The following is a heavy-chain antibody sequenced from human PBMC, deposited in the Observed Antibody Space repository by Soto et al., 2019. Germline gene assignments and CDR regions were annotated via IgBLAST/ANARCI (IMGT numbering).Heavy chain of an antibody. Sequence: GGSLRLSCAASGFTVSSNYMSWVRQAPGKGLEWVSVIYSGGSTYYADSVKGRFTISRDNSKNTLYLQMNSLRAEDTAVYYCARVRSSWPLYYYYYMDVWGKGTTVTSP. CDR1: GFTVSSNY. CDR3: ARVRSSWPLYYYYYMDV. CDR2: IYSGGST. V-gene: IGHV3-66*01. D-gene: IGHD6-13*01. J-gene: IGHJ6*03.